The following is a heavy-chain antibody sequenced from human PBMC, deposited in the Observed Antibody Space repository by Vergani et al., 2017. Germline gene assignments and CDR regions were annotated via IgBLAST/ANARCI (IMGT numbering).Heavy chain of an antibody. D-gene: IGHD2-2*01. CDR1: GGSISSHY. Sequence: QVQLQESGPGLVKPSETLSLTCTVSGGSISSHYWSWIRQPPGKGLEWIGYIYYSGSTNYNPSLKSRVTISVDTSKNQFSLKLSSVTAADTAVYYCARDKVVVVPAASYYYYYGMDVWGQGP. V-gene: IGHV4-59*11. CDR3: ARDKVVVVPAASYYYYYGMDV. CDR2: IYYSGST. J-gene: IGHJ6*02.